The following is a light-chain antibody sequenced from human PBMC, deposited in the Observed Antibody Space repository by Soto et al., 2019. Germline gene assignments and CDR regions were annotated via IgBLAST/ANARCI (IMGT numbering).Light chain of an antibody. J-gene: IGKJ1*01. V-gene: IGKV3-11*01. CDR1: QYVGTR. CDR3: HQRQSWPRT. CDR2: DTS. Sequence: EIVMTQSPATLSVSPGATATLSCRASQYVGTRLAWYQHKPGQAPRLLIYDTSNRATGIPARFSGSGSGTDFTLTINSLAPEDFAIYYCHQRQSWPRTFGQGTKVDI.